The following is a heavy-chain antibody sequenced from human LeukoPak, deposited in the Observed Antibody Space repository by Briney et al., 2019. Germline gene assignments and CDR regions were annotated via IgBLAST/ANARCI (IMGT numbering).Heavy chain of an antibody. CDR1: GFTFSFYG. V-gene: IGHV3-30*18. D-gene: IGHD6-13*01. J-gene: IGHJ4*02. Sequence: GGSLRLSCAASGFTFSFYGIHWVRQAPGKGLEWVAVISDDGSTKYYSDSVKGRFTVSRDNSKDTLYLQMSSLTTEDTAVYYCAKDRSDSSNWYLGDYWGQGTLVTVSS. CDR3: AKDRSDSSNWYLGDY. CDR2: ISDDGSTK.